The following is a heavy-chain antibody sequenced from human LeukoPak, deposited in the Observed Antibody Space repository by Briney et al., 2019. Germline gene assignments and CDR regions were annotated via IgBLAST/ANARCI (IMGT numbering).Heavy chain of an antibody. V-gene: IGHV3-23*01. J-gene: IGHJ6*03. CDR1: GFTFSSYA. CDR2: ISGSGGST. Sequence: GGSLRLSCAASGFTFSSYAMSWVRQAPGKGLEWVSAISGSGGSTYYADSVEGRFTISRDNSKNTLYLQMNSLRAEDTAVYYCAKGGGYSYGAPYYYYYMDVWGKGTTVTVSS. D-gene: IGHD5-18*01. CDR3: AKGGGYSYGAPYYYYYMDV.